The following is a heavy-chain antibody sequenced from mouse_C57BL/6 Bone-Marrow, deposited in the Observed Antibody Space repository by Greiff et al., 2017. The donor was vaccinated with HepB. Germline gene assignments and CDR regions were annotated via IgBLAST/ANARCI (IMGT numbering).Heavy chain of an antibody. CDR2: ISGGGGNT. J-gene: IGHJ1*03. CDR1: GFTFSSYT. CDR3: ARHATVVAHWYFDV. Sequence: EVHLVESGGGLVKPGGSLKLSCAASGFTFSSYTMSWVRQTPEKRLEWVATISGGGGNTYYPDSVKGRFTISRDNAKNTLYLQMSSLRSEDTALYYCARHATVVAHWYFDVWGTGTTVTVSS. D-gene: IGHD1-1*01. V-gene: IGHV5-9*01.